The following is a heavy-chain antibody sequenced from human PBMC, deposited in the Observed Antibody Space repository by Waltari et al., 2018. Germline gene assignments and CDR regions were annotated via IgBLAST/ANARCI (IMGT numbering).Heavy chain of an antibody. CDR1: GVSIISNRLY. Sequence: QLQLQESGPGLVKPSETLSLTCSPSGVSIISNRLYWGWIRQTPGQGLEWIGTMSYSGALYSSPSLKSRVTISRDTSKNQLSLKLGSVTAADTAVYYCATYIGASVGTAAFDVWGQGTKVTVSS. CDR3: ATYIGASVGTAAFDV. CDR2: MSYSGAL. J-gene: IGHJ3*01. V-gene: IGHV4-39*01. D-gene: IGHD5-12*01.